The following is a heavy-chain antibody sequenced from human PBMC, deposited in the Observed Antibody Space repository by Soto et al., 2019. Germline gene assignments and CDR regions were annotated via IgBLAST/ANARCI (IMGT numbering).Heavy chain of an antibody. CDR3: ARPREAGKYYYGVDV. D-gene: IGHD6-19*01. CDR2: IYPGDSDT. CDR1: GYRFTSYW. Sequence: GASLKISCKGSGYRFTSYWIGWVRQMPGKGLEWMGIIYPGDSDTRYSPSFQGQVTISADKSISTAYLQWSSLKASDTAMYYCARPREAGKYYYGVDVWGQGTTVTVSS. J-gene: IGHJ6*01. V-gene: IGHV5-51*01.